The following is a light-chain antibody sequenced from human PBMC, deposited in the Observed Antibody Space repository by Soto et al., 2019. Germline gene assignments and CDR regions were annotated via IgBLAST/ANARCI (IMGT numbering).Light chain of an antibody. CDR2: DVS. V-gene: IGLV2-14*01. CDR1: SSDVGGYNY. CDR3: SSYTSSSTSLYV. Sequence: QSVLTQPASASGSPGQSITISCTGTSSDVGGYNYVSWYQQHPGKAPKLMIYDVSNRPSGVSNRFSGSKSGNTASLTISGLQAEDEADYYCSSYTSSSTSLYVFGTGTKVTVL. J-gene: IGLJ1*01.